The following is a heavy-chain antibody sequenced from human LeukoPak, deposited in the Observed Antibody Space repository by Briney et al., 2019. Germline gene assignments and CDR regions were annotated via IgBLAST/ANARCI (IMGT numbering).Heavy chain of an antibody. CDR1: EFTLNTND. CDR2: MYPWGSA. Sequence: PGGSLRLSCAASEFTLNTNDMNWVRQAPGKGLEWVSIMYPWGSAFYTDSVKGRFTVTRDESKNMMFLQMNTLRPDDTAMYYCARQGGGDNCRWGQGALVTVSS. V-gene: IGHV3-66*02. J-gene: IGHJ4*01. CDR3: ARQGGGDNCR. D-gene: IGHD4-23*01.